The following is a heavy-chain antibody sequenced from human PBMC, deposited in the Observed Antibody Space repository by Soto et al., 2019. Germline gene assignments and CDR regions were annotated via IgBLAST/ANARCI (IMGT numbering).Heavy chain of an antibody. CDR2: IYYSGST. D-gene: IGHD3-3*01. CDR3: ARIRYYDFWSGYYSRSLYYYYGMDV. Sequence: PSETLSLTCTVSGGSISSYYWSWIRQPPGKGLEWIGYIYYSGSTNYNPSLKSRVTISVDTSKNQFSLKLSSVTAADTAVYYCARIRYYDFWSGYYSRSLYYYYGMDVWGQGTTVTVSS. V-gene: IGHV4-59*01. J-gene: IGHJ6*02. CDR1: GGSISSYY.